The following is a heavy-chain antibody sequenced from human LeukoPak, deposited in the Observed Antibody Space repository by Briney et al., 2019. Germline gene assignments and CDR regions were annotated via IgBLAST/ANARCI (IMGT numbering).Heavy chain of an antibody. Sequence: SVKVSFKSSGATFSSYAISWVRQAPGQGLEWMGGIIPIFGTANYAQKFQGRVTITADESTSTAYMELSSLRSEDTAVYYCASQLRTRAFDIWGQGTMVTVSS. V-gene: IGHV1-69*13. CDR3: ASQLRTRAFDI. CDR1: GATFSSYA. CDR2: IIPIFGTA. J-gene: IGHJ3*02. D-gene: IGHD6-6*01.